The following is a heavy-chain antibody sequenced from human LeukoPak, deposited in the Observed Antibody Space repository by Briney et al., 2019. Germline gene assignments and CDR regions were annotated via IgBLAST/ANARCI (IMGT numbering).Heavy chain of an antibody. CDR1: GFTFDDYA. D-gene: IGHD1/OR15-1a*01. V-gene: IGHV3-9*01. CDR2: ISWNSGSI. Sequence: PGRSLRLSCAASGFTFDDYAMHWVRQAPGKGLEWVSGISWNSGSIGYADSVKGRFTISRDNAKNSLYLQMNSLRAEDTALYYCAKGNKNWYFDLWGRGTLVTVSS. CDR3: AKGNKNWYFDL. J-gene: IGHJ2*01.